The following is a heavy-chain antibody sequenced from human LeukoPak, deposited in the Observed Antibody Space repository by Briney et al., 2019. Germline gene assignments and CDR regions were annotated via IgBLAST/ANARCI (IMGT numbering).Heavy chain of an antibody. CDR3: ARSLRRYYYDSSGYYGNFDY. V-gene: IGHV3-48*03. D-gene: IGHD3-22*01. CDR1: GFTFSSYE. Sequence: GGSLRLSCAASGFTFSSYEMNWVRQAPGKGLEWVSYISGSGYTIYYADSVKGRFTISRDNAKNSLYVQMNSLRAEDTAVYYCARSLRRYYYDSSGYYGNFDYWGQGTLVTVPS. CDR2: ISGSGYTI. J-gene: IGHJ4*02.